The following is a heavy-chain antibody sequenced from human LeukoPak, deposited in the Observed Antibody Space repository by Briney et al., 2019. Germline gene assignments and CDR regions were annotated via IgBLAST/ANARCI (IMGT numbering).Heavy chain of an antibody. CDR3: AKDSTIFGVVTRGGWFDP. CDR2: ISWNSGSI. CDR1: GFTFDDYA. V-gene: IGHV3-9*01. J-gene: IGHJ5*02. D-gene: IGHD3-3*01. Sequence: GGSLRLSCAASGFTFDDYAMHWVRQAPGKDLEWVSGISWNSGSIGYADSVKGRFTISRDNAKNSLYLQMNSLRAEDTALYYCAKDSTIFGVVTRGGWFDPWGQGTLVTVSS.